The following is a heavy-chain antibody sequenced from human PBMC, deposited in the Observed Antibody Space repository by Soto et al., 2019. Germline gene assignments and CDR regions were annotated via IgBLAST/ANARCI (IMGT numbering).Heavy chain of an antibody. V-gene: IGHV3-7*01. D-gene: IGHD3-3*01. CDR1: GFTFSSYW. J-gene: IGHJ6*03. CDR3: ARDLRVEVGVVITHYYYYYMDV. CDR2: IKQDGSEK. Sequence: PGGSLRLSCAASGFTFSSYWMSWVRQAPGKGLEWVANIKQDGSEKYYVDSVKGRFTISRDNAKNSLYLQMNSLRAEDTAVYYCARDLRVEVGVVITHYYYYYMDVWGKGTTVTVSS.